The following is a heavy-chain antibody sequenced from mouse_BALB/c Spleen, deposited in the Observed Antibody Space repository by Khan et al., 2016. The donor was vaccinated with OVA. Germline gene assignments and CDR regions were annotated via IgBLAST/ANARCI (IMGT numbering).Heavy chain of an antibody. CDR1: GYTFTSYD. CDR3: ARGGLRRGAMDD. D-gene: IGHD1-1*01. CDR2: IYPGAGST. J-gene: IGHJ4*01. Sequence: QVQLQQPGPELVKPGTLVKISCKASGYTFTSYDIIWVMQRPGQGLEWIGWIYPGAGSTNYNEKFKGKATLTADKSSSTAYMQLSSLPSEKSADDYCARGGLRRGAMDDWGQGTSVTVTS. V-gene: IGHV1S56*01.